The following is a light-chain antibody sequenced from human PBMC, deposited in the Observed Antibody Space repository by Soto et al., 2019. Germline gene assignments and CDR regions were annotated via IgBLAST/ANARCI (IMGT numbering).Light chain of an antibody. J-gene: IGKJ1*01. CDR3: QQSYSTPRT. CDR1: QGTSSY. Sequence: DIQLTQSPSSLSASVGDRVTITCRVSQGTSSYLNWYRQKPGKVPKLLIYSASNLQSGVPSRFSGSGSGTDFTLTISSLQPEDSATYHCQQSYSTPRTFGQGTKVDIK. CDR2: SAS. V-gene: IGKV1-39*01.